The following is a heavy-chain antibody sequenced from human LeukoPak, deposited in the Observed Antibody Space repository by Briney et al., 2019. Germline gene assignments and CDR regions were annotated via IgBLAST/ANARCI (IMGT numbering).Heavy chain of an antibody. D-gene: IGHD6-13*01. J-gene: IGHJ4*02. CDR3: ASRAGYTSGWSAFDY. V-gene: IGHV3-7*05. Sequence: GGSLRLSCAASGFTFSSHWMSWVRQAPGKGLERVANIKHDGSEKYYVDSVKGRFTIPRDNAKNSLYLQMDSLRAEDTAVYYCASRAGYTSGWSAFDYWGRGNLVTVSS. CDR2: IKHDGSEK. CDR1: GFTFSSHW.